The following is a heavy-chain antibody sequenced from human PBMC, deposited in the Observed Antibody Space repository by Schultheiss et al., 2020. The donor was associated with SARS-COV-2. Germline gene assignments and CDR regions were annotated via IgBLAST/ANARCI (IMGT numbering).Heavy chain of an antibody. V-gene: IGHV4-59*01. CDR2: IYYSGST. CDR1: GGSFSGYY. Sequence: SETLSLTCAVYGGSFSGYYWSWIRQPPGKGLEWIGYIYYSGSTYYNPSLKSRVTISVDTSKNQFSLKLSSVTAADTAVYYCARTYSYGFRSSSWAYYYGMDVWGQGTTVTVSS. D-gene: IGHD5-18*01. CDR3: ARTYSYGFRSSSWAYYYGMDV. J-gene: IGHJ6*02.